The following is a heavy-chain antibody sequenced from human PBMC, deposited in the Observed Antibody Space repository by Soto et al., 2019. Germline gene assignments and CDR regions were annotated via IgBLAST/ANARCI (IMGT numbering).Heavy chain of an antibody. J-gene: IGHJ5*02. CDR3: ARSCSGGSCYSRWFDP. CDR2: IYYSGST. Sequence: PSETLSLTCPVSGGSISSSSYYWGWIRQPPGKGLEWIGSIYYSGSTYYNPSLKSRVTISVDTSKNQFSLQLNSVTPEDTAVYYCARSCSGGSCYSRWFDPWGQGTLVTVSS. CDR1: GGSISSSSYY. D-gene: IGHD2-15*01. V-gene: IGHV4-39*01.